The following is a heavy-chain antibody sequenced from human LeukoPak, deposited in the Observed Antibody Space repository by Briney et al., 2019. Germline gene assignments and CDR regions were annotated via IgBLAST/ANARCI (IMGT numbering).Heavy chain of an antibody. V-gene: IGHV3-23*01. J-gene: IGHJ4*02. D-gene: IGHD6-13*01. CDR1: GFTFSSYA. Sequence: PGASLRLSCAASGFTFSSYAMSWVRQAPGKGLEWVSAISGSGGSTYYADSVKGRFTISRDNSKNTLYLQMNSLRAEDTAVYYCAKASSWYEKAAFGYGGQGTLVTVSS. CDR2: ISGSGGST. CDR3: AKASSWYEKAAFGY.